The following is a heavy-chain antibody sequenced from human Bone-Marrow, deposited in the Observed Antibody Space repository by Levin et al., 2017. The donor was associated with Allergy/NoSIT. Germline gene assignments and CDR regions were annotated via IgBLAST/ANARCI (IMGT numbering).Heavy chain of an antibody. J-gene: IGHJ6*02. CDR1: GFTFEDYA. V-gene: IGHV3-9*01. CDR2: ITWNSGSI. CDR3: VKERYSTRWYDWGYGMDV. Sequence: SLKISFAASGFTFEDYAMHWVRQAPGKGLEWVSGITWNSGSIAYADSVRGRFTVSRDNAERSLSLQMNSLTVEDTALYFCVKERYSTRWYDWGYGMDVRGPGAT. D-gene: IGHD6-13*01.